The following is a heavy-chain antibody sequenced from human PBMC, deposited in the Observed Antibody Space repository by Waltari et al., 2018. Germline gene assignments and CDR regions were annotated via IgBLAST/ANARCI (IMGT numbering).Heavy chain of an antibody. CDR1: GYTCRAYF. Sequence: EVELVQSGAEVKKPGATVKISCKASGYTCRAYFMHWVQHAPGKGLEWMGRSDPEDGETVYSEKFQGRVTITADTSTDTAYMELSSLTSGDTAVYYCAPLPGGSGQTFDYWGQGTLVTVSS. D-gene: IGHD3-10*01. CDR3: APLPGGSGQTFDY. V-gene: IGHV1-69-2*01. CDR2: SDPEDGET. J-gene: IGHJ4*02.